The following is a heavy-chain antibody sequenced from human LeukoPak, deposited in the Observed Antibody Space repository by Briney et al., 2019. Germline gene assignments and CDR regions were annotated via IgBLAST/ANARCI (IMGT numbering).Heavy chain of an antibody. CDR1: GYTFTGYY. V-gene: IGHV1-2*02. Sequence: ASVKVSCKASGYTFTGYYMHWVRQAPGQGLEWMGWINPNSGGTNYAQKFQGRVTMTRDTSISTAYMELSRLRSDDTAVYYCARGYRDIVVVPAASRLGYWGEGTMVSVCS. CDR2: INPNSGGT. CDR3: ARGYRDIVVVPAASRLGY. D-gene: IGHD2-2*01. J-gene: IGHJ4*02.